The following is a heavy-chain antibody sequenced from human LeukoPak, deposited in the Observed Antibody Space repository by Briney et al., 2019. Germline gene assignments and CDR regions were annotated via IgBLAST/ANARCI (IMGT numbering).Heavy chain of an antibody. CDR1: GGTFSSYA. V-gene: IGHV1-69*01. J-gene: IGHJ4*02. CDR2: IIPIFGTA. D-gene: IGHD2-2*01. CDR3: ARGGGYCSSTSCYEFDY. Sequence: GASVKVSCKASGGTFSSYAISWVRQAPGQGLEWMGGIIPIFGTANYAQKFQGRVTITADESTSTAYMELRSLRSDDTAVYYCARGGGYCSSTSCYEFDYWGQGTLVTVSS.